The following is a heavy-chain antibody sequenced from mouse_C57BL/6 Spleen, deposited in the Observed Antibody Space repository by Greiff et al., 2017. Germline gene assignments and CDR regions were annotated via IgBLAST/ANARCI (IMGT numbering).Heavy chain of an antibody. CDR1: GYSITSGYY. D-gene: IGHD2-5*01. Sequence: ESGPGLVKPSQSLSLTCSVTGYSITSGYYWNWIRQFPGNKLEWMGYISYDGSNNYNPSLKNRISITRDTSKNQFFLKLNSVTTEDTATYYCARGSYYSNYDDYFDYWGQGTTLTVSS. CDR2: ISYDGSN. V-gene: IGHV3-6*01. CDR3: ARGSYYSNYDDYFDY. J-gene: IGHJ2*01.